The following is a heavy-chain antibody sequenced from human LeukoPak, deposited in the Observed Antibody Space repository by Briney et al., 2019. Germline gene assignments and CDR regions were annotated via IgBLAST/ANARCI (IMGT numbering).Heavy chain of an antibody. CDR3: ARVGFDYYDSSGYWNPLSNAFDI. D-gene: IGHD3-22*01. CDR2: IIPILGIA. J-gene: IGHJ3*02. V-gene: IGHV1-69*04. CDR1: GGTFSSYA. Sequence: VASVKVSCKASGGTFSSYAISWVRQAPGQGLEWMGRIIPILGIANYAQKFQGRVTITADKSTSTAYMELSSLRSEDTAVYYCARVGFDYYDSSGYWNPLSNAFDIWGQGTMVTVSS.